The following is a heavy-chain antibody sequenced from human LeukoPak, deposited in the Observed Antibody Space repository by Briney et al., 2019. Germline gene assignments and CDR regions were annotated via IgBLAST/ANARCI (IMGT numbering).Heavy chain of an antibody. CDR1: AYSITAYY. D-gene: IGHD3-22*01. CDR2: INPKSGGT. CDR3: ARGPSSDSRGLDYFDY. V-gene: IGHV1-2*02. J-gene: IGHJ4*02. Sequence: ASVKVSCKASAYSITAYYMYWVRQAPGQGLEWMGWINPKSGGTNYAQKFQGRVTMTRDTSINTAYMDLSRLTSDDTDMYYCARGPSSDSRGLDYFDYWGQGTLVTVSS.